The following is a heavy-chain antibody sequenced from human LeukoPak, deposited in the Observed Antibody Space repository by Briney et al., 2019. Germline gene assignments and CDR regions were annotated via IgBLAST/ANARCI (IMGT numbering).Heavy chain of an antibody. CDR2: IYTSGST. CDR1: GGSISRYY. J-gene: IGHJ4*02. CDR3: ARDGGPYCSGGSCYFPFDY. D-gene: IGHD2-15*01. V-gene: IGHV4-4*07. Sequence: SETLSLTCTVSGGSISRYYWSWVRQPAGKGLEWIGRIYTSGSTNYNTSLTSRVTMSVDTSKKQCSRKLSSVTAADTAVYYCARDGGPYCSGGSCYFPFDYWGQGTLVTVSS.